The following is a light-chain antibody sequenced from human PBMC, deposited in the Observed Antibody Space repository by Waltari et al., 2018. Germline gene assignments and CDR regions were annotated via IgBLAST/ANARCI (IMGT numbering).Light chain of an antibody. J-gene: IGKJ1*01. CDR3: QHYESLPVT. Sequence: IVLTQSPAPLSLSPGERPTLSCRASQSISKYLAWYQQKPGQAPRLLIYHASSRAAGIPDRFSGSGSGTDFSLTISRLEPEDFAVYYCQHYESLPVTFGQGTKVEIK. CDR2: HAS. CDR1: QSISKY. V-gene: IGKV3-20*01.